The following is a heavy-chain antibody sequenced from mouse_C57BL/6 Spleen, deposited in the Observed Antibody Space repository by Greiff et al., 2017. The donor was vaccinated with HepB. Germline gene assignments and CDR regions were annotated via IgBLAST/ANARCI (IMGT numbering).Heavy chain of an antibody. J-gene: IGHJ4*01. V-gene: IGHV5-9-1*02. CDR2: ISSGGDYI. CDR1: GFTFSSYA. CDR3: TRETTVVARAMDY. Sequence: EVNVVESGEGLVKPGGSLKLSCAASGFTFSSYAMSWVRQTPEKRLEWVAYISSGGDYIYYADTVKGRFTISRDNARNTLYLQMSSLKSEDTAMYYCTRETTVVARAMDYWGQGTSVTVSS. D-gene: IGHD1-1*01.